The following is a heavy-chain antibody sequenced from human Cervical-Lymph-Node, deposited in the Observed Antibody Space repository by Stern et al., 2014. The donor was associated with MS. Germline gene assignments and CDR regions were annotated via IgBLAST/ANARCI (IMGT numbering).Heavy chain of an antibody. CDR2: IYYTGTT. CDR3: ARAKTLFGTQSDAFDI. CDR1: GDSISSGGYY. Sequence: QLQLQESGPGLVKPSQTLSLTCTVSGDSISSGGYYWSWIRQHPGKGLEWIGDIYYTGTTYSNPSLKSRVTISVDTSKNQFSLKLSSVTAADTAVYYCARAKTLFGTQSDAFDIWGPGTMVTVSS. D-gene: IGHD3-9*01. J-gene: IGHJ3*02. V-gene: IGHV4-31*03.